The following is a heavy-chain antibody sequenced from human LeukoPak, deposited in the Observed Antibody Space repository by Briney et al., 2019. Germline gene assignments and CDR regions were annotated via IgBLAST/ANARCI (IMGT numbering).Heavy chain of an antibody. J-gene: IGHJ5*02. D-gene: IGHD6-13*01. Sequence: SGPTLVNPTQTLTLTCTFSGFSLSTSGVGVGWIRQPPGKALEWLALIYWNDDKRYSPSLKSRLTITKDTSKNQVVLTMTNMDPVDTATYYCARRCIAAVPRYWFDPWGQGTLVTVSS. CDR2: IYWNDDK. CDR1: GFSLSTSGVG. CDR3: ARRCIAAVPRYWFDP. V-gene: IGHV2-5*01.